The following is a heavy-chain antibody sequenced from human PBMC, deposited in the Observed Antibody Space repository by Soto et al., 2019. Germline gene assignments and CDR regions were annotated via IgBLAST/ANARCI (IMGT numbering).Heavy chain of an antibody. V-gene: IGHV4-30-2*03. CDR2: IYHSGST. CDR1: GGSISSGGYF. Sequence: SETLSLTCTVSGGSISSGGYFWSWIRQPPGKGLEWIGYIYHSGSTYYNPSLKSRVTISVDTSNNQLSLKLRSVTAADTAVYYCARHDGFSSGWIIDYWGHGTLVTVSS. CDR3: ARHDGFSSGWIIDY. J-gene: IGHJ4*01. D-gene: IGHD6-19*01.